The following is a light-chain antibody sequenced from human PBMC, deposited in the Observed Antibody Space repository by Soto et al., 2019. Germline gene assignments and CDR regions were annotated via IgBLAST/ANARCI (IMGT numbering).Light chain of an antibody. CDR3: QQRINWPLT. Sequence: EIVLTQSPATLSLSPGERATLSCRASQSVSSFLAWYQQKPGQAPRLLHYDASKRATGIPPRFSGSGSGTDFTLTIRSLEPEDFAVYYCQQRINWPLTFGGGTKVEI. V-gene: IGKV3-11*01. CDR2: DAS. J-gene: IGKJ4*01. CDR1: QSVSSF.